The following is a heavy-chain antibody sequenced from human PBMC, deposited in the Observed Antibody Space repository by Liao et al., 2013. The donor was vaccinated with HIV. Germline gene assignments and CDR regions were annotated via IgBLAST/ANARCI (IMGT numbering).Heavy chain of an antibody. CDR3: ARALIAVAGTGVGY. CDR1: GGSFSGYY. Sequence: QLQLQESGPGLVKPSETLALTCAVYGGSFSGYYWSWIRQPPGKGLEWIGEINHSGSTNYNPSLKSRVTIFVDASKNQFSLSLNSVTAADTALYYCARALIAVAGTGVGYWGQGTLVTVSS. J-gene: IGHJ4*02. CDR2: INHSGST. D-gene: IGHD6-19*01. V-gene: IGHV4-34*01.